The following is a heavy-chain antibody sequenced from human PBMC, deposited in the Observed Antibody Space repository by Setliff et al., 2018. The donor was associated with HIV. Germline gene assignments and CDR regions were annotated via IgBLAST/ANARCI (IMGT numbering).Heavy chain of an antibody. V-gene: IGHV3-7*01. CDR2: INQDGSEK. CDR1: GFTFSSHW. D-gene: IGHD4-17*01. Sequence: GESLRLSCAASGFTFSSHWMVWVRQAPGKGLEWVANINQDGSEKNYVDSVKGRFTISRDNAKNSLFLQMNSLSAEDTAVYYCARGQTSVTLQFDHWGQGTLVTVSS. CDR3: ARGQTSVTLQFDH. J-gene: IGHJ4*02.